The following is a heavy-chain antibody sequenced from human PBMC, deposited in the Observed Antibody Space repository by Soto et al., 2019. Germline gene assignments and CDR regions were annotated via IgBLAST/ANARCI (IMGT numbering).Heavy chain of an antibody. V-gene: IGHV1-69*13. CDR2: IIPILGTA. J-gene: IGHJ4*02. CDR3: AREGRTYYYDSSGGTAFDY. Sequence: SVKVSCKASGGTFSSYAISWVRQAPGQGLEWMGGIIPILGTANYAQKFQGRVTITADESTSTAYMELSSLRSEDTAVYYCAREGRTYYYDSSGGTAFDYWGQGTLVTVSS. D-gene: IGHD3-22*01. CDR1: GGTFSSYA.